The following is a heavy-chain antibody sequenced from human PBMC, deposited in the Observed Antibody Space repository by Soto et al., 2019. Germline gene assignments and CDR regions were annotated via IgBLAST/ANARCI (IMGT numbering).Heavy chain of an antibody. V-gene: IGHV3-53*04. CDR1: GFTVSSNY. Sequence: EVQLVESGGGLVQPGGSLRLSCAASGFTVSSNYMSWVREAPGKGLEWVSVIYSGGITYYADSVKGRFTISRHNSKNTLYLQMNSLRAEDTAVYYCARSKGPIGWHYYYYGMDVWSQGPTVTASS. CDR2: IYSGGIT. D-gene: IGHD6-19*01. CDR3: ARSKGPIGWHYYYYGMDV. J-gene: IGHJ6*02.